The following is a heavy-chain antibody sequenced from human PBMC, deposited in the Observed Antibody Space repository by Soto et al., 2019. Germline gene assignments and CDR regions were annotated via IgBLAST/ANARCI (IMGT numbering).Heavy chain of an antibody. CDR1: GFTFDDYA. CDR3: AKDHYDSSGYYLLGDAFDI. V-gene: IGHV3-9*01. CDR2: ISWNSGSI. D-gene: IGHD3-22*01. J-gene: IGHJ3*02. Sequence: GGSLRLSCAASGFTFDDYAMHWVRQAPGKGLEWVSGISWNSGSIGYADSVKGRFTISRDNAKNSLYLQMNSLRAEDTALYYCAKDHYDSSGYYLLGDAFDIWGQGTMVTVSS.